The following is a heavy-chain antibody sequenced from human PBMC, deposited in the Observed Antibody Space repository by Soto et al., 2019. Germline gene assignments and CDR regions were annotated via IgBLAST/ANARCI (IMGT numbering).Heavy chain of an antibody. D-gene: IGHD3-10*01. V-gene: IGHV3-30*18. CDR1: GFTLNKFD. Sequence: PGGSLRLSCAASGFTLNKFDMHWVRQAPGKGLEWVARISNDGSNEYYVDSVKGRFTISRDNSKNTLYLQMDSLRAEDTAVYYCAKGEVRGIIPSYFDYWGLGTLVTVSS. CDR2: ISNDGSNE. CDR3: AKGEVRGIIPSYFDY. J-gene: IGHJ4*02.